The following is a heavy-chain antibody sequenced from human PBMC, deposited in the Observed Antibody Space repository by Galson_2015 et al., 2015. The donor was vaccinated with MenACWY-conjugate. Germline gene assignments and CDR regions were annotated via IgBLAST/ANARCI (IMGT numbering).Heavy chain of an antibody. Sequence: SLRLSCAASGFTFSNYWMHWVRHVPGKGLVWVSRINSDGSTISYADSVKGRFTISRDNAKNTLYLQMNSLRDEDTAVHYCARGYGCSNPLDSRGQPTRAPGSS. V-gene: IGHV3-74*01. CDR1: GFTFSNYW. CDR2: INSDGSTI. CDR3: ARGYGCSNPLDS. J-gene: IGHJ4*02. D-gene: IGHD2-21*01.